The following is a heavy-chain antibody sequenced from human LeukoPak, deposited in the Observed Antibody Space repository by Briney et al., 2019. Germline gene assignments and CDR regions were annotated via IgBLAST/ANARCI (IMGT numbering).Heavy chain of an antibody. Sequence: SQTLSLTCAISGDSVSSNSAAWNWIRQSPSRGLEWLGRTYYRSKWYNDYAVSVKSRITINPDTSKNQFSLQLNSVTPEDTAVYYCARDLLGEDSSGYYPHFDYWGQGTLVTVSS. J-gene: IGHJ4*02. CDR2: TYYRSKWYN. V-gene: IGHV6-1*01. CDR1: GDSVSSNSAA. CDR3: ARDLLGEDSSGYYPHFDY. D-gene: IGHD3-22*01.